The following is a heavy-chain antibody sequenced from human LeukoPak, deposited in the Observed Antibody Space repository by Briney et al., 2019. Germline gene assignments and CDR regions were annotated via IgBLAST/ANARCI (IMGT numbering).Heavy chain of an antibody. D-gene: IGHD3-10*01. Sequence: PSETLSLTCAVYGGSFSGYYWSWIRQPPGKGLEWIGEINHSGSTNYNPSLKSRVTISVDTSKNQFSLKLSSVTAADTAVYYCARSYYGSGYSAFDIWGQGTMVTVSS. J-gene: IGHJ3*02. V-gene: IGHV4-34*01. CDR1: GGSFSGYY. CDR3: ARSYYGSGYSAFDI. CDR2: INHSGST.